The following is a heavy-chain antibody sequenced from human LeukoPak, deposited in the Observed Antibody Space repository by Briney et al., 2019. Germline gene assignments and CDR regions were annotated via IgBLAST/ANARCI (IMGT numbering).Heavy chain of an antibody. CDR2: INPSGGST. V-gene: IGHV1-46*01. CDR1: GYTFTSYY. J-gene: IGHJ4*02. CDR3: ARDLGQWLVPPLDY. D-gene: IGHD6-19*01. Sequence: GESLKISCKGSGYTFTSYYMHWVRQAPGQGLEWMGIINPSGGSTSYAQKFQGRVTMTRDTSTSTVYMELSSLRSEDTAVYYCARDLGQWLVPPLDYWGQGTLVTVSS.